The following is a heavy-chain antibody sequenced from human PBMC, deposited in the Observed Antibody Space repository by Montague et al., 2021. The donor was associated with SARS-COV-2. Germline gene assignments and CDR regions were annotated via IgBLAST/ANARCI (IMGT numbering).Heavy chain of an antibody. V-gene: IGHV4-34*01. CDR3: ASGIYPSGSYYNRYYYGLNI. CDR2: INHNANT. CDR1: GGSLSGYY. D-gene: IGHD3-10*01. Sequence: SETLSLTCAVYGGSLSGYYWSWIRQPPEKGLEWIGEINHNANTKYNPSLKSPVTISIDTSKYQFSLKMTSVTAADTATYYCASGIYPSGSYYNRYYYGLNIWGPGTTVIVSS. J-gene: IGHJ6*02.